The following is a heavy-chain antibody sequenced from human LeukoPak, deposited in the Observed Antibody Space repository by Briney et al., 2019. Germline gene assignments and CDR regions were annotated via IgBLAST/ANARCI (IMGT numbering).Heavy chain of an antibody. CDR2: IWYDGSRD. Sequence: GTSLRLSCAASGFTFRNYGMNWVRQAPGKGLEWVALIWYDGSRDYYVDFVKGRFTVSRDNSKNTLYLQMKNLRAEDTAVYYCATVRGSDWYMDYWGQGTLVTVSS. V-gene: IGHV3-33*01. D-gene: IGHD6-19*01. CDR1: GFTFRNYG. J-gene: IGHJ4*02. CDR3: ATVRGSDWYMDY.